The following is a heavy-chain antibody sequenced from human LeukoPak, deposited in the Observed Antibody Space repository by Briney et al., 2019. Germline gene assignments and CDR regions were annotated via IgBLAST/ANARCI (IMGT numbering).Heavy chain of an antibody. Sequence: SETLSLTCAVYGGSFSGYYWSWIRQPPGKGLEWIGEINHSGSTNYNPSLKSRVTISVDTSKNQFSLKLSSVSAADTAVYYCARGHSSGYYLDYWGQGTLVTVSS. CDR3: ARGHSSGYYLDY. CDR1: GGSFSGYY. D-gene: IGHD3-22*01. V-gene: IGHV4-34*01. CDR2: INHSGST. J-gene: IGHJ4*02.